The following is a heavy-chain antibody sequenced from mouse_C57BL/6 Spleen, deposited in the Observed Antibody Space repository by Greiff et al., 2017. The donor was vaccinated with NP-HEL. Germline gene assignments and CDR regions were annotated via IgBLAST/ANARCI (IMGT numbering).Heavy chain of an antibody. CDR3: ARDRELGRRGYYAMDY. J-gene: IGHJ4*01. V-gene: IGHV5-4*01. Sequence: EVMLVESGGGLVKPGGSLKLSCAASGFTFSSYAMSWVRQTPEKRLEWVATISDGGSYTYYPDNVKGRFTISRDNAKNNLYLQMSHLKSEDTAMYYCARDRELGRRGYYAMDYWGQGTSVTVSS. CDR2: ISDGGSYT. CDR1: GFTFSSYA. D-gene: IGHD4-1*01.